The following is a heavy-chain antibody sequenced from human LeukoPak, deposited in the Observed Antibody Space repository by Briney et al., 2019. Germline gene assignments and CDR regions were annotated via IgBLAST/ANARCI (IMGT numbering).Heavy chain of an antibody. Sequence: GGSLRLSCAISGFGVSSNYMSWVRQAPGKGLEWVSVIYSGGSTYYADSVKGRFTISRDNAKNSLYLQMNSLRAEDTAVYYCARGYSTADYWGQGTLVIVSS. CDR1: GFGVSSNY. CDR2: IYSGGST. V-gene: IGHV3-53*03. D-gene: IGHD6-13*01. CDR3: ARGYSTADY. J-gene: IGHJ4*02.